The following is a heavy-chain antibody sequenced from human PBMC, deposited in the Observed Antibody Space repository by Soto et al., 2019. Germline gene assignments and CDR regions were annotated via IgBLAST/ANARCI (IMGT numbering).Heavy chain of an antibody. J-gene: IGHJ4*02. CDR3: ARDNGYSYGYTLDH. CDR2: IYHSGST. Sequence: PSETVSLTCTVCGASIGSYYGTFIPQAPGKGLEWIGYIYHSGSTNYNPSLKSRVTISVDTSKNQFSLKLSSVTAADTAVYYCARDNGYSYGYTLDHWGQGTLVTVSS. D-gene: IGHD5-18*01. CDR1: GASIGSYY. V-gene: IGHV4-59*01.